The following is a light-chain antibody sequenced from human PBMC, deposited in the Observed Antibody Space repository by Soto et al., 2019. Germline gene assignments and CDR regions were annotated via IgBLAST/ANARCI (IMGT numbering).Light chain of an antibody. CDR1: QSVSSSY. CDR2: GAS. Sequence: EIVLTQSPGTLSLSPGERVTLSCRASQSVSSSYLAWYQQKPGQAPRLLIYGASSRAPGIPDRFSSSGSATAFTLPISRLEPEDFVVYYCQQYGISPGAFGGGTKVEIK. J-gene: IGKJ4*01. V-gene: IGKV3-20*01. CDR3: QQYGISPGA.